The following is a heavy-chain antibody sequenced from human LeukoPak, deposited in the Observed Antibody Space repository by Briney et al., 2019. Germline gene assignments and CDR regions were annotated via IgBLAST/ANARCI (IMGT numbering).Heavy chain of an antibody. CDR3: AESGNSFSLVSY. CDR1: GGSISSSSSY. J-gene: IGHJ4*02. Sequence: PSETLSLTCTVSGGSISSSSSYWGWIRQPPGKGLEWIGSIYYSGTTYYNPSLKSRVTISIDTSKNQFSLRLSSVTAADTAVYYCAESGNSFSLVSYCGQGTLVTVSS. V-gene: IGHV4-39*07. D-gene: IGHD4-23*01. CDR2: IYYSGTT.